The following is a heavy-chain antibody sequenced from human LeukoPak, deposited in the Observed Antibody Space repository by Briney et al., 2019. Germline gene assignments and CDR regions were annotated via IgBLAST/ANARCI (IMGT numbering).Heavy chain of an antibody. Sequence: VASVKVSCKASGYTFTSYDINWVRQAPGQGLEWMGWMNPNSGNTGYAQKFQGRVTITRNTSISTAYMELSSLRSEDTAVYYCARAPKWQGYYYYMDVWGKGTTVTVSS. CDR2: MNPNSGNT. CDR1: GYTFTSYD. CDR3: ARAPKWQGYYYYMDV. V-gene: IGHV1-8*03. J-gene: IGHJ6*03. D-gene: IGHD5-12*01.